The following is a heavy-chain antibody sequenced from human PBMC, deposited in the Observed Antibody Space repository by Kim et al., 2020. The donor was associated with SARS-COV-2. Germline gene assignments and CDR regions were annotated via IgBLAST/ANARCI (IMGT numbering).Heavy chain of an antibody. Sequence: SETLSLTCTVSGGSIRTYYWSWIRQPAGKGLEWIGRIYSTGATNYSPSLKSRVTMSVDSSRDQFSLRLSSVTAADTAVYYCARDLLYDFWIGYSAFDYWGQGILVTVSS. V-gene: IGHV4-4*07. CDR2: IYSTGAT. CDR1: GGSIRTYY. D-gene: IGHD3-3*01. CDR3: ARDLLYDFWIGYSAFDY. J-gene: IGHJ4*02.